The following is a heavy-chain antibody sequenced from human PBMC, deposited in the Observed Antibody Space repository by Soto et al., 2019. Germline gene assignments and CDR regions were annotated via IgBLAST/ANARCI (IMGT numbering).Heavy chain of an antibody. J-gene: IGHJ4*02. CDR2: IYSGGTT. Sequence: GGSLRLSCAAAGFPVSSNCMSWVRRAPGKGLEWVSTIYSGGTTYFADSVKDRFTLSRDDSKNTLYLQMNSLRAEDTAVYYCEGNYYYGSPDYWGQGTPVTVSS. D-gene: IGHD3-10*01. CDR1: GFPVSSNC. CDR3: EGNYYYGSPDY. V-gene: IGHV3-66*01.